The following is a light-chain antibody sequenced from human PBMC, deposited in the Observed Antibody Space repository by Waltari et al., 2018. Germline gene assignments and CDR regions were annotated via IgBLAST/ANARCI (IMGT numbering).Light chain of an antibody. CDR1: SSNIGAGYA. J-gene: IGLJ2*01. Sequence: QSVLTQPPSVSGAPGQRVTIPCTGSSSNIGAGYAVHWYQQLPGTAPKLLIYGNSNRPSGVPDRFSGSKSGTSASLAITGLQAEDEADYYCQSYDSTLSGSMIFGGGTKLTVL. CDR3: QSYDSTLSGSMI. V-gene: IGLV1-40*01. CDR2: GNS.